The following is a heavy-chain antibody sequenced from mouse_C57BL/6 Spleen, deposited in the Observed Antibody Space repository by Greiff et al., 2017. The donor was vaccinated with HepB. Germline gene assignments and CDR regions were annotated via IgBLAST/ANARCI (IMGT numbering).Heavy chain of an antibody. V-gene: IGHV6-3*01. CDR2: IRLKSDNYAT. D-gene: IGHD2-4*01. CDR3: TGVGDYDWFAY. J-gene: IGHJ3*01. CDR1: GFTFSNYW. Sequence: EVHLVESGGGLVQPGGSMKLSCVASGFTFSNYWMNWVRQSPEKGLEWVAQIRLKSDNYATHYAESVKGRFTISRDDSKSSVYLQMNNLRAEDTGIYYCTGVGDYDWFAYWGQGTLVTVSA.